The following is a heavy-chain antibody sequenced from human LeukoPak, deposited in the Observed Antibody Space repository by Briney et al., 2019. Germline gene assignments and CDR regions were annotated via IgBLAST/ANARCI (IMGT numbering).Heavy chain of an antibody. J-gene: IGHJ4*02. D-gene: IGHD6-13*01. V-gene: IGHV4-39*07. CDR2: IYYSGST. CDR1: GGSISSSSYY. CDR3: ARDLSAAGSY. Sequence: SETLSLTCTVSGGSISSSSYYWGWIRQPPGKGLEWIGSIYYSGSTYYNPSLKSRVTISVDTSKSQFSLKLSSVTAADTAVYYCARDLSAAGSYWGQGTLVTVSS.